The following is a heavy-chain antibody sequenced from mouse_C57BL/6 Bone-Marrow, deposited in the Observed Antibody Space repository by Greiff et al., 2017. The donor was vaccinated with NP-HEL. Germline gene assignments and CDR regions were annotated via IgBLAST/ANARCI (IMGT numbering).Heavy chain of an antibody. CDR3: ARQNSNAWFAY. J-gene: IGHJ3*01. CDR2: ISSGGSYT. CDR1: GFTFSSYG. D-gene: IGHD2-5*01. Sequence: EVQGVESGGDLVKPGGSLKLSCAASGFTFSSYGLSWVRQTPDKRLEWVATISSGGSYTYYPDSVKGRITISRDNAKNTLYLQMSSLKSEDTAMYYCARQNSNAWFAYWGQGTLVTVSA. V-gene: IGHV5-6*01.